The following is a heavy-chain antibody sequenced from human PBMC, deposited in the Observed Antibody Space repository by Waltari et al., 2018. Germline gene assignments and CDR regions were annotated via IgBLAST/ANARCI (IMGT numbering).Heavy chain of an antibody. CDR3: ARDYCDRTNCHGMDV. D-gene: IGHD3-22*01. CDR1: EFAFSSYA. CDR2: ISYNERKI. V-gene: IGHV3-30*04. Sequence: QVQLVESGGGVVQPGRSLRLSCAASEFAFSSYAMHWVRQAPGKGLEWVAFISYNERKIYYVDSVKGRFTISRDNSKKMLYLQMNSLRDEDTAVYYCARDYCDRTNCHGMDVWGQGTTVTVSS. J-gene: IGHJ6*02.